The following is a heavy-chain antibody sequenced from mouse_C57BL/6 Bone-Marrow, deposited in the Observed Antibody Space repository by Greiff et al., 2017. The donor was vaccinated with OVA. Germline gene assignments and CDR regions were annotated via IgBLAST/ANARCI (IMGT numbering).Heavy chain of an antibody. V-gene: IGHV1-22*01. D-gene: IGHD1-1*01. CDR3: ARGDYYGSSYGY. J-gene: IGHJ2*01. CDR2: INPNNGGT. Sequence: EVQGVESGPELVKPGASVKMSCKASGYTFTDYNMHWVKQSHGKSLEWIGYINPNNGGTSYNQKFKSKATLTVNKSSSTAYMELRSLTSEDSAVYYCARGDYYGSSYGYWGQGTTLTVSS. CDR1: GYTFTDYN.